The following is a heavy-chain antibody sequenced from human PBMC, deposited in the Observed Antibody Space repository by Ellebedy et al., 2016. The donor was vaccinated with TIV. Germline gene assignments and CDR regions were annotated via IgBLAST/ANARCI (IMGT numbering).Heavy chain of an antibody. CDR3: ARDPPSVRTRTWA. Sequence: SETLSLTXTVSGYSISSGYYWGWIRQPPGKGLEWIGNKYHSGSTYYNPSLKSRVTISVDTSNHQFSLRLSSVTAADTAVYFCARDPPSVRTRTWAWGRGALVTVSS. D-gene: IGHD1-14*01. J-gene: IGHJ4*02. V-gene: IGHV4-38-2*02. CDR1: GYSISSGYY. CDR2: KYHSGST.